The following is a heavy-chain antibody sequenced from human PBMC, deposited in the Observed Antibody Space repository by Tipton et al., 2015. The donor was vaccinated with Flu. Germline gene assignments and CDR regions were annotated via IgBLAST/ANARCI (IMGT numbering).Heavy chain of an antibody. CDR1: GYTFTNYW. D-gene: IGHD6-19*01. Sequence: QLVQSGAEVKKPGESLKIPCEASGYTFTNYWIGWVRQVPGKGLEWMGYISPGDSDTRYSPSFRGQVTISADQSISTAYLQWSSLRAADTAIYYCVRRPRSLVAGFYYGLDVWGQGASVIVSS. CDR2: ISPGDSDT. J-gene: IGHJ6*02. V-gene: IGHV5-51*01. CDR3: VRRPRSLVAGFYYGLDV.